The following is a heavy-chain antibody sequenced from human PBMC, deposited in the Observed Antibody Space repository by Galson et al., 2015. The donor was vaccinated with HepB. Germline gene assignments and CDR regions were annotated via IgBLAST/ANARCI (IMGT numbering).Heavy chain of an antibody. D-gene: IGHD4-17*01. CDR2: IYYSGST. CDR1: GGSISSSSYY. CDR3: ARHLYYGDSLTDWYFDL. Sequence: SETLSLTCTVSGGSISSSSYYWGWIRQPPGKGLEWIGSIYYSGSTYYNPSLKSRVTISVDTSKNQFSLKLSSVTAADTAVYYCARHLYYGDSLTDWYFDLWGRGTLVTVSS. J-gene: IGHJ2*01. V-gene: IGHV4-39*01.